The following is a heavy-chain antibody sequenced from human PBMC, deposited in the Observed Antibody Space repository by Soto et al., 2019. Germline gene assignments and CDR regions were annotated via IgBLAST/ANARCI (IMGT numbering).Heavy chain of an antibody. D-gene: IGHD3-10*01. CDR3: ARGSTMVRGVILDAFDI. Sequence: PAGSLRLSCTSSGFTFSSYDMHLVRQATWKGLEWFSAIGTAGDTYYPGSVKGRFTISRENAKNSLYLQMNSLRAGDTAVYYCARGSTMVRGVILDAFDIWGQGTMVTVSS. J-gene: IGHJ3*02. V-gene: IGHV3-13*04. CDR1: GFTFSSYD. CDR2: IGTAGDT.